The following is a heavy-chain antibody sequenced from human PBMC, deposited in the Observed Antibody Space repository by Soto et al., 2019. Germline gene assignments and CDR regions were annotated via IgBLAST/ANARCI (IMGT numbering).Heavy chain of an antibody. CDR1: LCTFSSCD. Sequence: SLRLSCSAPLCTFSSCDMHWVRHAPGQGLEWVAVISYDGSNKYYANSVKGQFTISRDNAKNTLYLQMNNLRAEDTAVYYCAKDPNLYGSSWDTYYFDYWGQGTLVTVSS. CDR2: ISYDGSNK. V-gene: IGHV3-30*18. D-gene: IGHD6-13*01. J-gene: IGHJ4*02. CDR3: AKDPNLYGSSWDTYYFDY.